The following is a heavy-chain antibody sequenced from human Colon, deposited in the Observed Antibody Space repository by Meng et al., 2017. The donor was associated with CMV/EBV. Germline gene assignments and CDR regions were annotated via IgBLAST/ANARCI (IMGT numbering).Heavy chain of an antibody. V-gene: IGHV4-34*01. CDR1: GESFRGYY. Sequence: QVHVPQWGAGLLKPSETLSLTCAVYGESFRGYYWTWIRQPPGRGLEWIGESYYTGSTNYSPSLKSRVTISLDTSKNQFSLKLNSVTAADTAVYYCARATKSSCWEVLDYWGHGTLVTVSS. J-gene: IGHJ4*01. CDR3: ARATKSSCWEVLDY. D-gene: IGHD2-2*01. CDR2: SYYTGST.